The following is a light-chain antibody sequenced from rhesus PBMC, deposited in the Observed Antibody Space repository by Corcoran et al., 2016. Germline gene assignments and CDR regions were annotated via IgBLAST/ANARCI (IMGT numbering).Light chain of an antibody. CDR1: QGINNY. CDR2: NAS. J-gene: IGKJ2*01. CDR3: QQYNNSPYS. V-gene: IGKV1-66*01. Sequence: DIQMTQSPSSLSASVGDRVTITCRASQGINNYLSWYQQKPGKAPKPLIYNASSLETGVPSRFSGSRSGTDYTLTISSLQPEDIATYYCQQYNNSPYSFGQGTKVEIK.